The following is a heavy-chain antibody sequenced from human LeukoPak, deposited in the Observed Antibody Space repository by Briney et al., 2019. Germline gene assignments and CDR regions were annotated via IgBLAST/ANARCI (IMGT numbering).Heavy chain of an antibody. J-gene: IGHJ4*02. CDR1: GFTFSSYG. Sequence: GGSLRLSCAASGFTFSSYGLSWVRQAPGKGLEWVSGISGRGGTTYYADSVKGRFTISRDNSKNSLSLQVSSLRAEDTAVYYCAKTNGYYSDWGQGTLVTVSS. V-gene: IGHV3-23*01. CDR3: AKTNGYYSD. CDR2: ISGRGGTT. D-gene: IGHD3-22*01.